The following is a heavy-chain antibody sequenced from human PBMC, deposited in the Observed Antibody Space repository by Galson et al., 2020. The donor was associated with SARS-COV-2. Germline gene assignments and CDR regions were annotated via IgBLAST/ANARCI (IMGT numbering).Heavy chain of an antibody. Sequence: SETLSLTCTVSGGSISNYYWSWIRQPPGKGLEWIGYIYYRGSTSYNPSLESRVTISLDTSKNQFSLKLSSVTAADTAVYYCARGPRDFQYWGQGTLVTVSS. CDR2: IYYRGST. J-gene: IGHJ1*01. CDR3: ARGPRDFQY. V-gene: IGHV4-59*01. CDR1: GGSISNYY.